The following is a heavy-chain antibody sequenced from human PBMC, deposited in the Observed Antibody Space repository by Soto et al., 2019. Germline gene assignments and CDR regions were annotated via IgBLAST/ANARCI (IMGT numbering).Heavy chain of an antibody. Sequence: QVPLVQSGADVKKPGSSVKVSCQASGVTFSSETLGWVRQAPGQGLEWVGGIIPLFGTASYAQKFQGRVTITADEYTSTVYMELRSLRCDDTAVYFGATELGENPASPFDAWGQGTLVTVSS. CDR3: ATELGENPASPFDA. CDR1: GVTFSSET. D-gene: IGHD3-10*01. J-gene: IGHJ4*02. CDR2: IIPLFGTA. V-gene: IGHV1-69*01.